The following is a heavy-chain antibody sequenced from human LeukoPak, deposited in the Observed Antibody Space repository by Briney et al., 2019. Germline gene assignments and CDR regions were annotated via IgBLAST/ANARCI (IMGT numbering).Heavy chain of an antibody. J-gene: IGHJ4*02. V-gene: IGHV4-59*12. CDR2: IYYSGST. D-gene: IGHD3-3*01. CDR3: ARGLASGYPPIPFDY. CDR1: GGSISSYY. Sequence: SETLSLTCTVSGGSISSYYWSWIRQPPGKGLEWIGYIYYSGSTNYNPSLKSRDTISVDTSKNQFSLSLDSVTAADTAVYYCARGLASGYPPIPFDYWGQGALVTVSS.